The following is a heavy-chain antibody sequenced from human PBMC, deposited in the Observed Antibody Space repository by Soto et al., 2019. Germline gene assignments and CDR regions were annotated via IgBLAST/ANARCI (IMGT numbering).Heavy chain of an antibody. D-gene: IGHD3-22*01. CDR3: ANGANYYDSSGFSN. V-gene: IGHV3-30*18. CDR1: GFTFSSYG. Sequence: HPGGSLRLSCAASGFTFSSYGMHWVRQAPGKGLEWVAVISYDGSNKYYADSVKGRFTISRDNSKNTLYLQMNSLRAEDTAVYYCANGANYYDSSGFSNWGQGTLVTVSS. CDR2: ISYDGSNK. J-gene: IGHJ4*02.